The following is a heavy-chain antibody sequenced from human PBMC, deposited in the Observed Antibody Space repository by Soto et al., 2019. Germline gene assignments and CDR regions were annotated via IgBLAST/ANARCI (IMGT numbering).Heavy chain of an antibody. CDR2: INPSGGTT. D-gene: IGHD4-17*01. V-gene: IGHV1-46*01. Sequence: ASVKVSCKASGYTFTTYYIHWVRQAPGQGLEWMGIINPSGGTTTFAQKFQGRVTITADKSTSTAYMELSSLRSGDTAVYYCARDRTDGYYYGMDVWGQGTTVTLSS. CDR1: GYTFTTYY. CDR3: ARDRTDGYYYGMDV. J-gene: IGHJ6*02.